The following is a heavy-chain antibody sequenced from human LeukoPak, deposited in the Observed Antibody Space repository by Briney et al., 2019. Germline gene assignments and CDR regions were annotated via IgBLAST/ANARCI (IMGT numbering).Heavy chain of an antibody. D-gene: IGHD6-6*01. Sequence: GGSLRLSCATSRFTFSTYWMHWVRQAPGKGLEWVSAISNSGGGTNYADSVKGRFTISRDNSKNTLYLQMNSLRAGDTALYYCAKATGSSSSQYYFDYWGQGTLVTVSS. CDR1: RFTFSTYW. CDR3: AKATGSSSSQYYFDY. V-gene: IGHV3-23*01. J-gene: IGHJ4*02. CDR2: ISNSGGGT.